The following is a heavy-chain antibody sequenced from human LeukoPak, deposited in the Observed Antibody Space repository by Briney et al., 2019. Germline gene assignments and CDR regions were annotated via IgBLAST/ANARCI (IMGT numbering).Heavy chain of an antibody. CDR1: GFTFTTYA. J-gene: IGHJ3*02. CDR2: ISGSGSST. D-gene: IGHD3-10*01. Sequence: HPGGSLRLSCSASGFTFTTYAMSWVRQAPGKGLEWVSAISGSGSSTYYADSVKGRFTISRDNSKNTLYLQMNSLRAEDTAVYYCANLWFGELLSYYDAFDIWGQGTMVTVSS. CDR3: ANLWFGELLSYYDAFDI. V-gene: IGHV3-23*01.